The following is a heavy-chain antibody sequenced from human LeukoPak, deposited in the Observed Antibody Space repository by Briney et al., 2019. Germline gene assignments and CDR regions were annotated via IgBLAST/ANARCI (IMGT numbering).Heavy chain of an antibody. CDR1: GFTFRNYE. CDR3: TGDQGAVKFDD. J-gene: IGHJ4*02. D-gene: IGHD3-3*01. Sequence: GESLRLSCAASGFTFRNYEMNWVRRAPGKGPEWVSYISGSGDTKFYADSVKGRFTISRDNAKNSLYLQMNGLRSEDTAVYYLTGDQGAVKFDDCGQGSLVTVYS. CDR2: ISGSGDTK. V-gene: IGHV3-48*03.